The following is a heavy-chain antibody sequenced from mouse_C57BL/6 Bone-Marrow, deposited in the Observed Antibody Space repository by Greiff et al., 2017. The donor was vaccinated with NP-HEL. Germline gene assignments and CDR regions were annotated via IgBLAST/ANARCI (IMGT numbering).Heavy chain of an antibody. D-gene: IGHD2-3*01. CDR1: GFSLTSYG. CDR3: ARRGNDGYYYYAMDY. V-gene: IGHV2-2*01. CDR2: IWSGGST. Sequence: VHLVESGPGLVQPSQSLSITCTVSGFSLTSYGVHWVRQSPGKGLEWLGGIWSGGSTDYNEAFISRLSISKDNSKRQVFFKMNSLQADDTAIYYCARRGNDGYYYYAMDYRGQGTSVTVSS. J-gene: IGHJ4*01.